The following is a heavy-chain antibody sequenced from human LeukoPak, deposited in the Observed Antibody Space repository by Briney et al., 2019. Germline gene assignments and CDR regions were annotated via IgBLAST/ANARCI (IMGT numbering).Heavy chain of an antibody. CDR1: GFSFSSYG. J-gene: IGHJ4*02. V-gene: IGHV3-30*02. CDR3: AKDYYYGSGSSD. Sequence: GGSLRLSCAASGFSFSSYGMHWVRQAPGKGLEWVAFIRYDGSNKYYADSVKGRFTISRDNSKNTLYLQMSSLRAEDTAVYYCAKDYYYGSGSSDWGQGTLVTVSS. CDR2: IRYDGSNK. D-gene: IGHD3-10*01.